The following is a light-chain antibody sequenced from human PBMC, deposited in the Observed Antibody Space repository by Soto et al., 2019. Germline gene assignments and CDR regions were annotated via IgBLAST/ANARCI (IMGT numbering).Light chain of an antibody. V-gene: IGKV3-11*01. CDR2: DAS. J-gene: IGKJ4*01. Sequence: EIVLTQSPDTLSLSPGERATLSCSRSQSVSSYLAWYQQKPGKAPRLLIYDASNRATGIPARFSGSGSGTDFTLTISSLEPEDFAVYYCQQRSNWPPLTFGGGTKVDVK. CDR1: QSVSSY. CDR3: QQRSNWPPLT.